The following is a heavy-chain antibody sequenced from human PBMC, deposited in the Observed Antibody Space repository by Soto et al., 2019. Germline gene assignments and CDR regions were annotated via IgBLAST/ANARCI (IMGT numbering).Heavy chain of an antibody. Sequence: GGSLRLSCAASGFTFSSYGMHWVRQAPGKGLEWVAVISYDGSNKYYADSVKGRFTISRDNSKNTLYLQMNSLRAEDTAVYYCAKDLSEGRSSGTDYWGQGTLVTVSS. CDR3: AKDLSEGRSSGTDY. J-gene: IGHJ4*02. CDR2: ISYDGSNK. V-gene: IGHV3-30*18. CDR1: GFTFSSYG.